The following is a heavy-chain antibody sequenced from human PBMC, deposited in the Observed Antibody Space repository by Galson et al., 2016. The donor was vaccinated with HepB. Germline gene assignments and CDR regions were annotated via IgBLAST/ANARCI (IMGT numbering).Heavy chain of an antibody. CDR1: GRSFRGYY. Sequence: ETLSLTCAVYGRSFRGYYWSWIRQPPGKGPEWIGEINHSRNTNYNSSLKSRVTISVDTSKNQFSLKLRSVTAADTAVYYCARGKWELRPSDIWGQGTMVTVSP. V-gene: IGHV4-34*01. D-gene: IGHD1-26*01. J-gene: IGHJ3*02. CDR3: ARGKWELRPSDI. CDR2: INHSRNT.